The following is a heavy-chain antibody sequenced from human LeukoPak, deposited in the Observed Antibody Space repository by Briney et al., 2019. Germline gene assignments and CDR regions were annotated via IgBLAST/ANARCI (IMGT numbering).Heavy chain of an antibody. Sequence: GGSLRLSCAASGFTFSAFWMHWVRQAPGKGLVWVSRINSDGSSTTYADSVKGRFTVSRDNAKNTLYLQMDSLRAEDSAVYYCARTRILDYWGQGTLVAVSS. V-gene: IGHV3-74*01. CDR1: GFTFSAFW. CDR2: INSDGSST. J-gene: IGHJ4*02. D-gene: IGHD3-3*02. CDR3: ARTRILDY.